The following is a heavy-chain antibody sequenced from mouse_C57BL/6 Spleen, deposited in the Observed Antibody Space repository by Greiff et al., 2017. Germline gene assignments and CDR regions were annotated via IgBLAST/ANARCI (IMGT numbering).Heavy chain of an antibody. V-gene: IGHV1-81*01. D-gene: IGHD2-4*01. Sequence: QVQLQQSGAELARPGASVKLSCKASGYTFTSYGISWVKQRTGQGLEWIGEIYPRSGNTYYNEKLKGKDTLTADKSSSTAYMELRRLTSADSAVYFCARRGYYDYDGYFDVWGTGTTVTVSS. CDR1: GYTFTSYG. J-gene: IGHJ1*03. CDR3: ARRGYYDYDGYFDV. CDR2: IYPRSGNT.